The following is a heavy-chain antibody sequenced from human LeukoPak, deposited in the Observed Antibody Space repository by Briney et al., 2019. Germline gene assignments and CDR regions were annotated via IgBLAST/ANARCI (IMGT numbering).Heavy chain of an antibody. CDR3: ARGEEYYFDY. V-gene: IGHV3-21*01. CDR2: IGSSSSYI. Sequence: GGSLRLSCAASGFTFSSYSMNWVRQAPGKGLEWVSSIGSSSSYIYYADSVKGRFTISRDNAKNSLYLQMNSLRAEDTAVYYCARGEEYYFDYWGQGTLVTVSS. CDR1: GFTFSSYS. J-gene: IGHJ4*02. D-gene: IGHD1-26*01.